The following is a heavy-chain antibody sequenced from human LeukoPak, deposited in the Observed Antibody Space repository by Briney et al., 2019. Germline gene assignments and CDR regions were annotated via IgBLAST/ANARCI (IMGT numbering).Heavy chain of an antibody. Sequence: GASVKVSCKASGYTFTGYYMHWVRQAPGQGLEWMGWINPNSGGTNYAQKFQGRVTMTRDTSISTAFMELSRLRSDDTAVYYCARDLGCTRTSCYAFDYWGQGTLVTVSS. D-gene: IGHD2-2*01. CDR1: GYTFTGYY. CDR3: ARDLGCTRTSCYAFDY. V-gene: IGHV1-2*02. J-gene: IGHJ4*02. CDR2: INPNSGGT.